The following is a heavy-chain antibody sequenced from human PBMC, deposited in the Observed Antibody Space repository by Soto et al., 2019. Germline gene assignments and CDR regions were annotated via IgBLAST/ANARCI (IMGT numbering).Heavy chain of an antibody. CDR3: ARVSFETSGYADY. J-gene: IGHJ4*02. V-gene: IGHV1-3*01. CDR2: INAANGNT. Sequence: RASVKVSCKASGYIFSTYTMHWVRQAPGQRLEWMGWINAANGNTKYSQNFQGRVTISRDTSASTAYLELSSLRSGDTAVYYCARVSFETSGYADYWGQGTLVTVSS. CDR1: GYIFSTYT. D-gene: IGHD3-22*01.